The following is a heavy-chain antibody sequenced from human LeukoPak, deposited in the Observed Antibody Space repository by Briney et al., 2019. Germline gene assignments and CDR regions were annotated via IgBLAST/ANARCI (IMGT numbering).Heavy chain of an antibody. Sequence: GESLRLSCAASGFTFSSYSMNWVRQAPGKGLEWVSSISSSSSYIYYADSVKGRFTISRDNAKNSLYLQMNSLRAEDTAVYYCAREVVLSTSAWFEYWGQGTLVTVSS. CDR3: AREVVLSTSAWFEY. D-gene: IGHD3-22*01. CDR2: ISSSSSYI. V-gene: IGHV3-21*01. J-gene: IGHJ4*02. CDR1: GFTFSSYS.